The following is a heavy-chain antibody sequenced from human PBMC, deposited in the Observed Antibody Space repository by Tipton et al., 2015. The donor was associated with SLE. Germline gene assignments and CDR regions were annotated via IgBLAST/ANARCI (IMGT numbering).Heavy chain of an antibody. CDR3: AKDLTMIVGDAFDI. J-gene: IGHJ3*02. D-gene: IGHD3-22*01. CDR1: GFTFSTYG. CDR2: IWFDGSNK. Sequence: SLRLSCAASGFTFSTYGMHWVRQAPGKGLEWVAVIWFDGSNKYYADSVKGRFTISRDNSKNTLYLQMNSLRAEDTAVYYRAKDLTMIVGDAFDIGGQGTMVTVSS. V-gene: IGHV3-33*06.